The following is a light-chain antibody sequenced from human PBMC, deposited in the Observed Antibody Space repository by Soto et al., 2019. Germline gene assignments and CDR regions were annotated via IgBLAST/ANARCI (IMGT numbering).Light chain of an antibody. CDR1: QGINKF. J-gene: IGKJ4*01. CDR2: TAS. V-gene: IGKV1-16*01. CDR3: QQYESFPLT. Sequence: DIQMTQSPSSLSASVGDSVTITCRASQGINKFLAWFQQKPGTAPKSLISTASRLQSGVPSRFSGSGSGTHFTLTINNLQPEVFATYYCQQYESFPLTFGGGTRVEIK.